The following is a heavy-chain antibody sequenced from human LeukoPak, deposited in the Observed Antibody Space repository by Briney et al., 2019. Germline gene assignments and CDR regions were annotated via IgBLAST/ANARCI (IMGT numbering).Heavy chain of an antibody. D-gene: IGHD2-15*01. V-gene: IGHV3-73*01. CDR1: GFTFSGSA. CDR3: TRGSLIEYCSGGSCYSGAFDI. CDR2: IRSTANGFAT. Sequence: GGSLRLSCAASGFTFSGSALHWVRQASGKGLEWVGRIRSTANGFATAYAASVKGRFTISRDDSKNTAYLQMNSLKTEDTAVYYCTRGSLIEYCSGGSCYSGAFDIWGQGTMVTVSS. J-gene: IGHJ3*02.